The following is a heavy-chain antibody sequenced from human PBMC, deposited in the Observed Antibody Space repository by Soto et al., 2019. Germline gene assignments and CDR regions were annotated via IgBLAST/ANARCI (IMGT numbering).Heavy chain of an antibody. CDR3: ARATVGYSYGGLDY. D-gene: IGHD5-18*01. Sequence: SETLSLTCTVSGGSISSGGYYWSWIRQHPGKGLEWIGYIYHSGSTYYNPSLKSRVTISVDRSKNQFSLKLSSVTAADTAVYYCARATVGYSYGGLDYWGQGTLVTVSS. J-gene: IGHJ4*02. CDR1: GGSISSGGYY. CDR2: IYHSGST. V-gene: IGHV4-30-2*01.